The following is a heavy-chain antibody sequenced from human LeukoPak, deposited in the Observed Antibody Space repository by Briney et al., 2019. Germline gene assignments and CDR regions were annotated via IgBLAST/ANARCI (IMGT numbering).Heavy chain of an antibody. CDR3: ATGVTMIVVLPRY. CDR1: GYTFTSYG. CDR2: ISAYNGNT. J-gene: IGHJ4*02. Sequence: ASVKVSCKASGYTFTSYGISWVRQAPGQGLEWMGWISAYNGNTNYAQKLQGRVTMTTDTSTSTAYIELRSLRSDDTAVYYCATGVTMIVVLPRYWGQGTLVTVSS. D-gene: IGHD3-22*01. V-gene: IGHV1-18*01.